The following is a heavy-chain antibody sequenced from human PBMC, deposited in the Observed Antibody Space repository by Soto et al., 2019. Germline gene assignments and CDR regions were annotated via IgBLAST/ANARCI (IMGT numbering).Heavy chain of an antibody. J-gene: IGHJ6*02. V-gene: IGHV3-21*01. CDR2: ISSSSSYI. CDR3: ARDLWSNYYYYYGMDV. D-gene: IGHD3-10*01. CDR1: GFTFSSYS. Sequence: PGGSLRLSCAASGFTFSSYSMNWVRQAPGKGLEWVSSISSSSSYIYYADSVKGRFTISRDNAKNSLYLQMNSLRAEDTAVYYCARDLWSNYYYYYGMDVWGQGTTVTVSS.